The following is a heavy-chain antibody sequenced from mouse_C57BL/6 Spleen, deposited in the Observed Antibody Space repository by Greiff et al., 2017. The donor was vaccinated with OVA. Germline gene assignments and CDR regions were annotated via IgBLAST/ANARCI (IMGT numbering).Heavy chain of an antibody. D-gene: IGHD3-2*02. CDR3: ARHGGDSSGYFDY. J-gene: IGHJ2*01. CDR1: GFSLTSYG. V-gene: IGHV2-6-1*01. Sequence: VKLVESGPGLVAPSQSLSITCTVSGFSLTSYGVHWVRQPPGKGLEWLVVIWSDGSTTYNSALKSRLSISKDNSKSQVFLKMNSLQTDDTAMYYCARHGGDSSGYFDYWGQGTTLTVSS. CDR2: IWSDGST.